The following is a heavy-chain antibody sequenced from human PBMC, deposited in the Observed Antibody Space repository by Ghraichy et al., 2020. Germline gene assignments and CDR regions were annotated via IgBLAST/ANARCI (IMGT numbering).Heavy chain of an antibody. CDR1: GGSVSSTIYN. Sequence: SETLSLTCTVSGGSVSSTIYNWGWIRQPPGKGLEWIGNIYYSGGTDLNPSLKSRVTISVDTSKNQFSLKLSSVTAADTAVYYCARRTSTHWYFDLWGRGTLVTVSS. J-gene: IGHJ2*01. CDR2: IYYSGGT. D-gene: IGHD5/OR15-5a*01. V-gene: IGHV4-39*01. CDR3: ARRTSTHWYFDL.